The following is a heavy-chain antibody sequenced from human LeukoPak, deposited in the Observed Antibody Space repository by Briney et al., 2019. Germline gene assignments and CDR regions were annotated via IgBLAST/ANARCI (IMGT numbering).Heavy chain of an antibody. Sequence: GGSLRLSRAASGFTFTSYAKSWVRQAPAKGLEWVSGVSRSGSSTKYADNVKGRFIISGDNPKNTLYLQMNSLRAEDTAVYYCARSSSGWYSFDYWGQGTLVTVSS. CDR3: ARSSSGWYSFDY. J-gene: IGHJ4*02. V-gene: IGHV3-23*01. D-gene: IGHD6-19*01. CDR1: GFTFTSYA. CDR2: VSRSGSST.